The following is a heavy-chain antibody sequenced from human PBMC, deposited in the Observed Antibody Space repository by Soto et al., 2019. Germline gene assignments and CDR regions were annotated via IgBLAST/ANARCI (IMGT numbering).Heavy chain of an antibody. CDR3: ARRGCDSIFGSLDY. V-gene: IGHV4-4*02. J-gene: IGHJ4*02. D-gene: IGHD2-21*02. CDR2: IYYSGST. Sequence: QLQLQASGPGLVKPSGTLSLTCAVSGGSISSGDWCWSWVRQSPGKGLEWIGEIYYSGSTSYNPSLNSRVTMSADKSEDQFALRLSSVTAADTAISYFARRGCDSIFGSLDYWGQGTPGTVSS. CDR1: GGSISSGDW.